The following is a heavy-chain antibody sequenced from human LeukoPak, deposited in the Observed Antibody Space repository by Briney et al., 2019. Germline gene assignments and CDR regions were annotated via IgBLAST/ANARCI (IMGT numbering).Heavy chain of an antibody. CDR3: ARGGYDILTGSYRVRYYFDH. CDR1: GYTFTGYY. D-gene: IGHD3-9*01. J-gene: IGHJ4*02. V-gene: IGHV1-2*02. Sequence: ASVKVSCKASGYTFTGYYIHWVRQAPGQGLEWMGWIDPNSGVTHYAQKFQGRVTMTRDTSISAAYMELSRLRSDDTAVYYCARGGYDILTGSYRVRYYFDHWGQGTLVTVSS. CDR2: IDPNSGVT.